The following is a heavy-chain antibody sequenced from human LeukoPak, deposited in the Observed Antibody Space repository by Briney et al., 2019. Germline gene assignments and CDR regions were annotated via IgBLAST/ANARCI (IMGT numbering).Heavy chain of an antibody. D-gene: IGHD5-18*01. CDR3: ARDRELWYDY. V-gene: IGHV4-4*07. CDR1: GGSFSGYY. Sequence: SETLSPTCAVYGGSFSGYYWSWIRQPAGKGLEWIGRIYTSGSTNYNPSLKSRVTMSVDTSKNQFSLKLSSVTAADTAVYYCARDRELWYDYWGQGTLVTVSS. J-gene: IGHJ4*02. CDR2: IYTSGST.